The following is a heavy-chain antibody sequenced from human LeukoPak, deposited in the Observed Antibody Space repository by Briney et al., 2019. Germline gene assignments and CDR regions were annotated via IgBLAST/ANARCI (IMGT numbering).Heavy chain of an antibody. J-gene: IGHJ2*01. D-gene: IGHD4-23*01. V-gene: IGHV3-30*18. CDR1: GFTFSKYG. CDR3: AKDLCSTVVTPLCWYFDL. CDR2: ISYDGSNK. Sequence: PGRSLRLSCAASGFTFSKYGMHWVRQAPGKGLEWVAVISYDGSNKYYADSVKGRFTISRDNSKNTLYLQMNSLRAEDTAVYYCAKDLCSTVVTPLCWYFDLWGRGTLVTVSS.